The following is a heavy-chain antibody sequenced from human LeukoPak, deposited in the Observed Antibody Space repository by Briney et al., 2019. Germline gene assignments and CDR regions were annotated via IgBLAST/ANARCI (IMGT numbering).Heavy chain of an antibody. CDR3: ARSLDTDLRE. CDR1: GDSVSSNSAA. Sequence: SQTLSLTCAISGDSVSSNSAAGNRIRQSPSKGLEWLGRTYYRSKWSKDYSVSVKSRITINPDTSNNQLSLQLNSVTPEDTAVYYCARSLDTDLREWGQGTLVTVSS. J-gene: IGHJ4*02. V-gene: IGHV6-1*01. CDR2: TYYRSKWSK. D-gene: IGHD5-18*01.